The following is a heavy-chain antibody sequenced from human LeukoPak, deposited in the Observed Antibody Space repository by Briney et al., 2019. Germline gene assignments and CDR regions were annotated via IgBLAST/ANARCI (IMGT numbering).Heavy chain of an antibody. CDR2: INPSGGST. J-gene: IGHJ4*02. D-gene: IGHD3-16*01. Sequence: ASVKVSCKASGYTFTSYYMHWVRQAPGQGLEWMGIINPSGGSTSYAQKFQGRVTMTRDMSTSTDYMELSSLRSDDTAVCYCARVRYRLAETYIDYWGQGTLVTVSS. V-gene: IGHV1-46*01. CDR1: GYTFTSYY. CDR3: ARVRYRLAETYIDY.